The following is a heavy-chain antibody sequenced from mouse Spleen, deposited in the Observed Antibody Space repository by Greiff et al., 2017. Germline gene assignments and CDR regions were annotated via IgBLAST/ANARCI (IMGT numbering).Heavy chain of an antibody. V-gene: IGHV7-3*01. Sequence: DVKLVESGGGLVQPGGSLSLSCAASGFTFTDYYMSWVRQPPGKALEWLGFIRNKANGYTTEYSASVKGRFTIARDNSQSILYLQMNALRAEDSATYYCARYSNGNYPWYFDVWGAGTTVTVSS. CDR1: GFTFTDYY. J-gene: IGHJ1*01. CDR2: IRNKANGYTT. CDR3: ARYSNGNYPWYFDV. D-gene: IGHD2-1*01.